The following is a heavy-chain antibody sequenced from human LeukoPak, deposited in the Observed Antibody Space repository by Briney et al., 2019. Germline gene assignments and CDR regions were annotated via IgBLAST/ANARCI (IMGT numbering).Heavy chain of an antibody. CDR2: IYVDGRTT. CDR1: GFTFSNYW. CDR3: ARGNYHAMDV. V-gene: IGHV3-74*01. J-gene: IGHJ6*02. Sequence: GGSLRLSCVASGFTFSNYWMHWVRQPPGKGLVWVSRIYVDGRTTNYADSVKGRFTISRDNAKNTVYLQMNSLRAEDTAVYYCARGNYHAMDVWGQGTTVTVSS.